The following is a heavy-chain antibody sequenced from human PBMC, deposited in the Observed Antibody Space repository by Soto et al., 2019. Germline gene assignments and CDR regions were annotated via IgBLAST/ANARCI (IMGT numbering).Heavy chain of an antibody. Sequence: PSETLSLTCTVSGGSISASSYYWGWFRKPPGKGLEWIGSMDYSGSTYYNPSLKGRVTISVDTSKNQFSLKLYSVTTADTAMYYCARLPWADYGGIFDPWGQGTLVTV. V-gene: IGHV4-39*07. D-gene: IGHD4-17*01. J-gene: IGHJ5*02. CDR1: GGSISASSYY. CDR3: ARLPWADYGGIFDP. CDR2: MDYSGST.